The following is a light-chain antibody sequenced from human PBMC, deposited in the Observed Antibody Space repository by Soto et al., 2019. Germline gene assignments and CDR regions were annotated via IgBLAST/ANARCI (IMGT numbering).Light chain of an antibody. CDR3: QQSYSTPRT. Sequence: TQSPATLSLSPGERATLSCRASQSISSWLAWYQQKPGKAPKLLIYAASTLQSGVPSRFSGSGSGTAFTLTISSLQPEDFATYYCQQSYSTPRTFGQGTKVDIK. CDR2: AAS. J-gene: IGKJ1*01. CDR1: QSISSW. V-gene: IGKV1-39*01.